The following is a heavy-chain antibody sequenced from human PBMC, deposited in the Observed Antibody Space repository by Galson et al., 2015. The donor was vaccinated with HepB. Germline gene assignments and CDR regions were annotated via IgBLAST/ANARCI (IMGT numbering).Heavy chain of an antibody. CDR1: GFTFSNYW. V-gene: IGHV3-7*01. CDR2: IKQDGSEK. J-gene: IGHJ4*02. D-gene: IGHD3-10*01. Sequence: SLRLSCAVSGFTFSNYWMSWVRQAPGKGLEWVANIKQDGSEKYYVDSVRGRFTISRDDAKNSLYLQMNSLRVEDTALYYCARIGRGDAGYFDYWGQGILVTVSS. CDR3: ARIGRGDAGYFDY.